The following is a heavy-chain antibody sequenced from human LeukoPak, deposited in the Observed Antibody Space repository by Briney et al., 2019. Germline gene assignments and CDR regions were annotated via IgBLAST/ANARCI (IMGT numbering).Heavy chain of an antibody. CDR3: ARDENGYVWGSFRA. Sequence: KSSETLSLTCTVSGGSISSYYWGWIRQPPGKGLEWIGNIYYSGSTYYNPSLESRVTMSLDTSKNQFSLKLSSVTAADTAVYYCARDENGYVWGSFRAWGQGTLVTVSS. CDR1: GGSISSYY. J-gene: IGHJ5*02. V-gene: IGHV4-39*07. CDR2: IYYSGST. D-gene: IGHD3-16*02.